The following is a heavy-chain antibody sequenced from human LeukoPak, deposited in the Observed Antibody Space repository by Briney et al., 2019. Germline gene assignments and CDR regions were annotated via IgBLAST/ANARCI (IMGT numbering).Heavy chain of an antibody. CDR1: GGSFSGYY. J-gene: IGHJ4*02. D-gene: IGHD1-26*01. CDR2: INHSGST. CDR3: ARGPTTPLGATTDY. Sequence: SETLSLTCAVYGGSFSGYYWSWIGQPPGKGLEWIGEINHSGSTNYNPSLKSRVTISVDTSKNQFSLKLSSVTAADTAVYYCARGPTTPLGATTDYWGQGTLVTVSS. V-gene: IGHV4-34*01.